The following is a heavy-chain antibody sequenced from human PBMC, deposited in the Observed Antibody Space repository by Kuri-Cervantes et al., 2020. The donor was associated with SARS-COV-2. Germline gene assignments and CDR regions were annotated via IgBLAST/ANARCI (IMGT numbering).Heavy chain of an antibody. CDR3: ARSPSYTSGNNYYMDV. J-gene: IGHJ6*03. D-gene: IGHD3-10*01. V-gene: IGHV4-30-4*01. Sequence: SETLSLTCTVSTGSVNTGDFYWAWLRQPPGKGLEWIAYIFYSGTTYYNPSLKSRVFISSDASKNQFSLRLSSLTAADTAMYYCARSPSYTSGNNYYMDVWGKGTTVTDSS. CDR1: TGSVNTGDFY. CDR2: IFYSGTT.